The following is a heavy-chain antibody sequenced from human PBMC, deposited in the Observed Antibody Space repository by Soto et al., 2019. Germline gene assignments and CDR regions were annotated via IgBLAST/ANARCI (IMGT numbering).Heavy chain of an antibody. CDR3: ARAAKTYYYDSSGYYYTFDI. V-gene: IGHV4-30-4*01. D-gene: IGHD3-22*01. J-gene: IGHJ3*02. CDR1: GGSISSGDSY. Sequence: QVQLQESGPGLVKPSQTLSLTCTVSGGSISSGDSYRSWIRQPPGRGLEWIGYNYCSGSTYYTPSLTSRVTISVDTSKTQFSLKLSSVTAADTAVYYCARAAKTYYYDSSGYYYTFDIWGQGTMVTVSS. CDR2: NYCSGST.